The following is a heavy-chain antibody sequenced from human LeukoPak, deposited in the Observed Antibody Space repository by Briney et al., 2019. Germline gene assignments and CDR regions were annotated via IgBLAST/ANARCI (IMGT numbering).Heavy chain of an antibody. D-gene: IGHD2-2*01. V-gene: IGHV3-74*01. CDR1: GFTFSSYS. Sequence: SGGSLRLSCAASGFTFSSYSMNWVRQAPGKGLVWVSRINSDGSSISYADSVKGRFTISRDNAKNTLYLQMNSLRAEDTAMYYCGRGPPNSGSYSTNWGQGTLVTVSS. CDR3: GRGPPNSGSYSTN. CDR2: INSDGSSI. J-gene: IGHJ4*02.